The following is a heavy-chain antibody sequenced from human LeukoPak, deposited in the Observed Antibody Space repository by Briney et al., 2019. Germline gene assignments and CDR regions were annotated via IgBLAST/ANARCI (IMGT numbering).Heavy chain of an antibody. J-gene: IGHJ5*02. CDR3: ARGQRDFWSGYYNWFDP. CDR1: GGTFSSYA. CDR2: IIPIFGTA. D-gene: IGHD3-3*01. Sequence: ASVKVSFKASGGTFSSYAISWVRQGPGQGLEWIGGIIPIFGTANYAQKFQGRVTITTDESTSTAYMELSSLRSEDTAVYYCARGQRDFWSGYYNWFDPWGQGTLVTVSS. V-gene: IGHV1-69*05.